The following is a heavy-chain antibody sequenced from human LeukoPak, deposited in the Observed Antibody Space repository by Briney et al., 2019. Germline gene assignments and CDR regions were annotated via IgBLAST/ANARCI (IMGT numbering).Heavy chain of an antibody. Sequence: SETLSLTCTVSGGSISSSSYYWGWIRQPPGKGLEWIGSIYYSGSTYYNPSLKSRVTISVDTSKNQFSLKLSSVTAADTAVYYCARLRTYDSSGYSLRDFDYWGQGTLVTVSS. CDR2: IYYSGST. D-gene: IGHD3-22*01. CDR1: GGSISSSSYY. J-gene: IGHJ4*02. CDR3: ARLRTYDSSGYSLRDFDY. V-gene: IGHV4-39*01.